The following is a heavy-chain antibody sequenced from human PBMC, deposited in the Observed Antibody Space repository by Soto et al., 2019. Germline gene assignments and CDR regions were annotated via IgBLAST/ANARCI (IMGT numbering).Heavy chain of an antibody. Sequence: PGGSLRLSCAASGFTFSSYGMHWVRQAPGKGLEWVAVIWYDGSNKYYADSVKGRFTISRDNSKNTLYLQMNSLRAEDTAVYYCARDGDIAAAGTSAFDIWGQGTMVTVSS. CDR1: GFTFSSYG. J-gene: IGHJ3*02. CDR2: IWYDGSNK. CDR3: ARDGDIAAAGTSAFDI. D-gene: IGHD6-13*01. V-gene: IGHV3-33*01.